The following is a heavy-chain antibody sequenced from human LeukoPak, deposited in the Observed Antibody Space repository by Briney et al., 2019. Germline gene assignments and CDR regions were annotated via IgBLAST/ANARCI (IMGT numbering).Heavy chain of an antibody. CDR1: GFTFSSYG. V-gene: IGHV3-30*03. CDR2: ISYDGSNK. J-gene: IGHJ4*02. Sequence: GRSLRLSCAASGFTFSSYGMHWVRQAPGKGLEWVAVISYDGSNKYYADSMKGRFTISRDNTRNSLYLQMNSLRAEDTAVYYCAREISAGGFDYWGQGTLVAVSS. D-gene: IGHD6-13*01. CDR3: AREISAGGFDY.